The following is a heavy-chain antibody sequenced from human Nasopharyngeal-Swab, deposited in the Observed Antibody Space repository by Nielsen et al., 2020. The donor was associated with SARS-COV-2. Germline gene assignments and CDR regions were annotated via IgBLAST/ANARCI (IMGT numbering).Heavy chain of an antibody. V-gene: IGHV4-59*11. CDR1: GDSITSHF. CDR2: ISYGGST. Sequence: SETLSLTCTVSGDSITSHFWSWIRQPPGKGLDWFGYISYGGSTNYNPSLRSRVTISVDTSKSQFSLKLTSVTAADTAVYYCARGLYDGSGLLDSWGHGTLVTVSS. D-gene: IGHD3-22*01. J-gene: IGHJ5*01. CDR3: ARGLYDGSGLLDS.